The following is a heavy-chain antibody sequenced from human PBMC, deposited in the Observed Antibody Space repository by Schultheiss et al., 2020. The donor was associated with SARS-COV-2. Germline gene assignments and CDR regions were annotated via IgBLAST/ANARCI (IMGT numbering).Heavy chain of an antibody. Sequence: SETLSLTCAVYGGSFSDHYWNWIRQPAGKGLEWIGYIYHSGSTYYNPSLKSRVTISVDRSKNQFSLKLSSVTAADKAVHYCARGRTYCIGGICHPLDYWGQGILVTVSS. CDR2: IYHSGST. D-gene: IGHD2-8*02. J-gene: IGHJ4*02. V-gene: IGHV4-34*01. CDR3: ARGRTYCIGGICHPLDY. CDR1: GGSFSDHY.